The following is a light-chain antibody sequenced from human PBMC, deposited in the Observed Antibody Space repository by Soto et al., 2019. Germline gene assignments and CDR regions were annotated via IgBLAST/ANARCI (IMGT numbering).Light chain of an antibody. Sequence: QSVLTQPPSVSGAPGQRVTISCTGSSSNIGAGYDVHWYQQLPGTAPKLLIYGNSNRPSGVPDRFSGSKSGTSASLAITGLQAEYEADYYCQSYDSSLIGYVFGTGTKLTVL. CDR3: QSYDSSLIGYV. CDR2: GNS. CDR1: SSNIGAGYD. V-gene: IGLV1-40*01. J-gene: IGLJ1*01.